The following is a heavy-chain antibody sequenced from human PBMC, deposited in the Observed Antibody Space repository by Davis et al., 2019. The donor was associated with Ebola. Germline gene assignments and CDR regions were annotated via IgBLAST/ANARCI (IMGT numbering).Heavy chain of an antibody. CDR3: ARTGIASYGGNSGFDY. D-gene: IGHD4-23*01. CDR2: IYPGDSDT. V-gene: IGHV5-51*01. J-gene: IGHJ4*02. Sequence: GESLKISCKGSGYSFTSYWIGWVRQMPGKGLEWMGIIYPGDSDTRYSPSFQGQVTISADKSISTAYLQWSSLKASDTAMYSCARTGIASYGGNSGFDYWGQGTLVTVSS. CDR1: GYSFTSYW.